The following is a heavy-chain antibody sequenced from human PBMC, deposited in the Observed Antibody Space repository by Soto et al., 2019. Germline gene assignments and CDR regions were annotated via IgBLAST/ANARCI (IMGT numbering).Heavy chain of an antibody. J-gene: IGHJ6*02. D-gene: IGHD3-9*01. Sequence: QVQLVQSGAEVKKPGSSVKVSCKASGDTLGIYAITWVRQAPGQGLDWLEGIFPVFGTANYAQKFQGRVTMTADKSTSIVYTDVTSLRSEGTVVYYCARGDATKIVVTTYYALDVWGQGTTVTVSS. CDR1: GDTLGIYA. V-gene: IGHV1-69*14. CDR3: ARGDATKIVVTTYYALDV. CDR2: IFPVFGTA.